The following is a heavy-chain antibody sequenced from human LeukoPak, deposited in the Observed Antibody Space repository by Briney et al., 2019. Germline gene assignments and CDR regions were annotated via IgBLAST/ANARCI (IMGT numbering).Heavy chain of an antibody. D-gene: IGHD5-24*01. V-gene: IGHV4-59*08. J-gene: IGHJ4*02. CDR1: GGSISSYY. Sequence: PSETLSLTCTVSGGSISSYYWSWIRQPPGKGLEWIGYICYSGSTNYNPSLKSRVTISVDTSKNQFSLKLSSVTAADTAVYYCARHAGGRDGYNYYFDYWGQGTLVTVSS. CDR2: ICYSGST. CDR3: ARHAGGRDGYNYYFDY.